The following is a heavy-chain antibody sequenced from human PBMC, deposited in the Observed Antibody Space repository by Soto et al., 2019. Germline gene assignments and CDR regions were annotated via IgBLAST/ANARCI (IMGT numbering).Heavy chain of an antibody. CDR2: IGGSGDST. J-gene: IGHJ4*02. D-gene: IGHD6-13*01. CDR3: AKGDLAAAAPRY. CDR1: GFTFSSYA. Sequence: GGSLRLSCAASGFTFSSYAMSWVRQAPGKGLEWVSAIGGSGDSTYYADSVKGRFTISRDNSKNTLYLQMNSLRAEDTAVYYCAKGDLAAAAPRYWGQGALVTVSS. V-gene: IGHV3-23*01.